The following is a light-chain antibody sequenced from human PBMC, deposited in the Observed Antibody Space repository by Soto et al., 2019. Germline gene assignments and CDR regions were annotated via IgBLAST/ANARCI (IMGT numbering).Light chain of an antibody. J-gene: IGKJ1*01. V-gene: IGKV1-5*03. Sequence: DIHMTQSPSTLSASVGDTVTITCRASQSASAWLAWYQQKPGRAPKLLISKASSLEGGVPSRFSGRGSGTEFTLTISSLQPDDFVTYYCQQYYSFWTFGQGTKGDIK. CDR2: KAS. CDR1: QSASAW. CDR3: QQYYSFWT.